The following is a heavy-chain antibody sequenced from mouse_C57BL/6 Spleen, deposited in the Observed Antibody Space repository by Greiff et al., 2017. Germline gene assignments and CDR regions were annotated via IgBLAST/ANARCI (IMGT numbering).Heavy chain of an antibody. CDR2: INPGSGGT. CDR3: ARERDSSYAMDY. D-gene: IGHD2-12*01. CDR1: GYAFTNYL. J-gene: IGHJ4*01. Sequence: QVQLQQSGAELVRPGTSVKVSCKASGYAFTNYLIEWVKQRPGQGLEWIGVINPGSGGTNYNEKFKGKATLTAEKSSSTAYMQLSSLTSEDSAVYFCARERDSSYAMDYWGQGTSVTVSS. V-gene: IGHV1-54*01.